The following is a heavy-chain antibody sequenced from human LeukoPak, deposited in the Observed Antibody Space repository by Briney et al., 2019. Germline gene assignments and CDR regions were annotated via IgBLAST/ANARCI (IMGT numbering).Heavy chain of an antibody. CDR2: ISGNGGRT. CDR1: GVTFNSFA. J-gene: IGHJ5*02. CDR3: VKDRRLAGAWFDP. Sequence: PGGSLRLSCSASGVTFNSFAIHWGRQGPGKGLEYVSVISGNGGRTYYADSVTRPFTISRDNSKTTLYLQMSSLRAEDTAVYYCVKDRRLAGAWFDPWGQGTLVTVSS. D-gene: IGHD6-6*01. V-gene: IGHV3-64D*06.